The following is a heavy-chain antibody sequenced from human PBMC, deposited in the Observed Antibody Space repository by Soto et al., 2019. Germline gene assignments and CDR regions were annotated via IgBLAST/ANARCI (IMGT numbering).Heavy chain of an antibody. CDR1: GGSISSGDYY. CDR2: IYYSGST. V-gene: IGHV4-30-4*01. J-gene: IGHJ6*02. D-gene: IGHD5-18*01. Sequence: QVQLQESGPGLVKPSQTLSLTCTVSGGSISSGDYYWSWIRQPPGKGLEWIGYIYYSGSTYYNPSLKSRVTISVHTSKNQFSLKLSSVTAADTAVYYCAREFTRIQPGYGMDVWGQGTTVTVSS. CDR3: AREFTRIQPGYGMDV.